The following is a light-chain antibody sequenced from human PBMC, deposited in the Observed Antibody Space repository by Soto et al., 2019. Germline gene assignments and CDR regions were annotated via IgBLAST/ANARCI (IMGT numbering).Light chain of an antibody. CDR3: LLFYSGVRV. CDR1: TGAVTSGHY. CDR2: DTK. J-gene: IGLJ1*01. V-gene: IGLV7-46*01. Sequence: QAVVTQEPSLTVSPGGTGTLTCGSSTGAVTSGHYPYWFQQKPGQAPRTFIYDTKNKHSWTPARFSGSLLGDKAALTLSGAQPEDEAEYYCLLFYSGVRVFGTGTKVTVL.